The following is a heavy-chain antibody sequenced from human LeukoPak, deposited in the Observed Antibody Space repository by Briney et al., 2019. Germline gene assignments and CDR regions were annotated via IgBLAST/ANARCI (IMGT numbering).Heavy chain of an antibody. D-gene: IGHD3-3*01. Sequence: GASVEVSCKASGYTFTGYYMHWVRQAPGQGLEWMGWINPNSGGTNSAQKFQGRVTMTRDTSISTAYMELSRLRSDDTAVYYCARVSEFWSGYYSEFFDYWGQGTLVTVSS. CDR2: INPNSGGT. V-gene: IGHV1-2*02. CDR1: GYTFTGYY. CDR3: ARVSEFWSGYYSEFFDY. J-gene: IGHJ4*02.